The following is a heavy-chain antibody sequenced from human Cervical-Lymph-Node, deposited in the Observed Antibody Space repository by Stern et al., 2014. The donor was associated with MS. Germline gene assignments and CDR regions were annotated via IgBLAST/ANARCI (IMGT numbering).Heavy chain of an antibody. V-gene: IGHV4-59*01. Sequence: QVQLVESGPGLVKPSETLSLTCTVSGGSISSYYWSWIRQPPGKGLEWIGYIYYSGSTNYNPSLKSRVTISVDTSKNQFSLKLSSVTAADTAVYYCARDPSFGRYYYGMDVWGQGTTVTVSS. D-gene: IGHD3/OR15-3a*01. CDR1: GGSISSYY. J-gene: IGHJ6*02. CDR3: ARDPSFGRYYYGMDV. CDR2: IYYSGST.